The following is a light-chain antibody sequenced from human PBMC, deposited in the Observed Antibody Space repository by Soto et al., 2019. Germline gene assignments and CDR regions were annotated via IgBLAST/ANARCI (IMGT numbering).Light chain of an antibody. J-gene: IGKJ5*01. Sequence: VVTQSPCTLSLSPGESATLSCRASQTVSITSLTWYQQKPGQAPRLLIFGASKRATGIPDRFSGSGSGRDFTLPISGLEPEDFAVYYCQQYGSSPLISFGQGTRREIK. CDR2: GAS. V-gene: IGKV3-20*01. CDR3: QQYGSSPLIS. CDR1: QTVSITS.